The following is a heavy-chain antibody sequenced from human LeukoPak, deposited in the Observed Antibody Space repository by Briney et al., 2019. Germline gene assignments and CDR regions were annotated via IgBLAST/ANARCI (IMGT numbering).Heavy chain of an antibody. D-gene: IGHD2-15*01. CDR2: IRHDGNAK. V-gene: IGHV3-7*01. Sequence: GGSLRLSCAASGFAFSDFWMSWVRQAPGKGLEWVANIRHDGNAKNYVPSVRGRFTISRDNAMNSLYLQMNSLTVEDTAVYYCATSHDSAGNDWGQGTLVTVSS. CDR1: GFAFSDFW. J-gene: IGHJ4*02. CDR3: ATSHDSAGND.